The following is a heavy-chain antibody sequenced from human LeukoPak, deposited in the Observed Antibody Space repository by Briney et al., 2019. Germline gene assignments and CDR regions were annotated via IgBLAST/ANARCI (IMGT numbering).Heavy chain of an antibody. J-gene: IGHJ4*02. CDR2: ISSSSSTI. D-gene: IGHD4-17*01. CDR1: GFTFSSYS. CDR3: ARDSGYGDYESFDY. Sequence: GGSLRLSCAASGFTFSSYSMNWVRQAPGKGLEWVSYISSSSSTIYYADSVKGRFTISRDNAKNSLHLQMNSLRADDTAVYYCARDSGYGDYESFDYWGQGTLVTVSS. V-gene: IGHV3-48*04.